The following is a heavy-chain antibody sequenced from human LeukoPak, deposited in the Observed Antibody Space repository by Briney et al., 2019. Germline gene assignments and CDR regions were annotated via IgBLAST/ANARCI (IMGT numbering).Heavy chain of an antibody. Sequence: ASVKVSCKASGGTFSSYAISWVRQAPGQGLEWLGWISAYDGNTNYVQQLQGRVTMTTDTSTSTAYMELRSLRSDDTAVYYCARDGYGDHRGYFDYWGQGTLVTVSS. CDR1: GGTFSSYA. D-gene: IGHD4-17*01. CDR3: ARDGYGDHRGYFDY. CDR2: ISAYDGNT. J-gene: IGHJ4*02. V-gene: IGHV1-18*01.